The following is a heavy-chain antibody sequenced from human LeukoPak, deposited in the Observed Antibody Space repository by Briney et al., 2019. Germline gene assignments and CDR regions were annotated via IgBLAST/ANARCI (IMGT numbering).Heavy chain of an antibody. J-gene: IGHJ4*02. D-gene: IGHD3-9*01. CDR3: ARGDYDILTGYPY. CDR1: GGSISSYY. V-gene: IGHV4-59*01. CDR2: IYYSGST. Sequence: SETLSLTCTVSGGSISSYYWSWIRQPPGKGLEWIGYIYYSGSTNYNPSLKSRVTISVDTSKNQFSLKLSSVTAADTAVYYCARGDYDILTGYPYWGQGTLVTVSS.